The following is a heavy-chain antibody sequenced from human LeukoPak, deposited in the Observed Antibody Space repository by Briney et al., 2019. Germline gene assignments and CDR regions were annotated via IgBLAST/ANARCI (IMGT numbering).Heavy chain of an antibody. CDR1: GYTFTDYY. V-gene: IGHV1-2*06. D-gene: IGHD6-19*01. CDR3: AKDQVAGDFDY. Sequence: ASVRVSCKASGYTFTDYYIHWLRQAPGQGLEWMGHINTKSGGTRYAQKFQGRVTMTRDTSMNTAYMEMSRVTFDDTAVYYCAKDQVAGDFDYWGQGTLVTVHS. J-gene: IGHJ4*02. CDR2: INTKSGGT.